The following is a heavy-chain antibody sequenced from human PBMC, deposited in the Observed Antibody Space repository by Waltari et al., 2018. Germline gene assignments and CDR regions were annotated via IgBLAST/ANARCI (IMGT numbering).Heavy chain of an antibody. CDR1: GFTFRSYA. J-gene: IGHJ4*02. CDR3: AKDNLVVVPAAASDY. CDR2: ISGSGGST. D-gene: IGHD2-2*01. V-gene: IGHV3-23*01. Sequence: EVQLLESGGGLVQPGGSLRLSCAASGFTFRSYAMSWARQAPGKGLEWVSAISGSGGSTYYADSVKGRFTISRDNSKNTLYLQMNSLRAEDTAVYYCAKDNLVVVPAAASDYWGQGTLVTVSS.